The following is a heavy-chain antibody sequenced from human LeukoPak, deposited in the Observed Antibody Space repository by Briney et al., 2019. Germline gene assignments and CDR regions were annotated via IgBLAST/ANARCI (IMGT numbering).Heavy chain of an antibody. D-gene: IGHD2-15*01. CDR3: AMYCSGGSCYSAVGAFDI. V-gene: IGHV1-2*02. CDR2: INPNSGGT. Sequence: GASVKVSCKASGYTFTGYYLHWVRQAPGQGLEWMGWINPNSGGTNYAQKFQGGVTMTRDTSISTAYMELSRLRSDDTAVYYCAMYCSGGSCYSAVGAFDIWGQGTMVTVSS. J-gene: IGHJ3*02. CDR1: GYTFTGYY.